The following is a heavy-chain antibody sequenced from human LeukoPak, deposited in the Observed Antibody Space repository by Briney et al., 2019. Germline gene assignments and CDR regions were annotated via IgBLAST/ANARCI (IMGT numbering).Heavy chain of an antibody. V-gene: IGHV1-3*03. CDR3: ARERGIRDAFDF. Sequence: ASVKVSCKASGYTFTSYTIHWVCQAPGQSLEGMGWISVGNGDSKCSQEFQGRVTLTRDTSATTAYLEVSSLRPEDMAVYYCARERGIRDAFDFWGQGTMVTVSS. J-gene: IGHJ3*01. D-gene: IGHD1-14*01. CDR2: ISVGNGDS. CDR1: GYTFTSYT.